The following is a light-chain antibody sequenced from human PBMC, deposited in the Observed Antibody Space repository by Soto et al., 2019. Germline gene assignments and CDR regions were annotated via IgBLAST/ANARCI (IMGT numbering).Light chain of an antibody. Sequence: SYELTQPPSVSVAPGQTARISCGGNNIGDKNVHWYQQRPGQAPVLVIYDDSDRPSGIAERLSGSNSGNTATLTINRVEAGDEADYLCQVWDSSSDKYVFGNGTKVTVL. CDR1: NIGDKN. CDR3: QVWDSSSDKYV. J-gene: IGLJ1*01. V-gene: IGLV3-21*02. CDR2: DDS.